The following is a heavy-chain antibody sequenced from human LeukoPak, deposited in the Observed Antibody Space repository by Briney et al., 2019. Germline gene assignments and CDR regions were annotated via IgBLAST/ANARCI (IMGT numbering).Heavy chain of an antibody. Sequence: ASVKVSCKASGYTFTGYYMHWVRQAPGQGLEWMGWINPNSGGTNYAQKFQGRVTMTRDTSISTAYMELSRLRSDDTAVYYCARDLRVGGYSSGCGYWGQGTLVTVSS. CDR2: INPNSGGT. V-gene: IGHV1-2*02. CDR3: ARDLRVGGYSSGCGY. CDR1: GYTFTGYY. J-gene: IGHJ4*02. D-gene: IGHD6-19*01.